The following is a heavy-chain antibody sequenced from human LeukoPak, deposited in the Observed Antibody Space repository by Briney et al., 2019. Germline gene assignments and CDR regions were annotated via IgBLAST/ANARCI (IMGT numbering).Heavy chain of an antibody. CDR2: IGASGGTT. CDR1: GFTFSSYA. D-gene: IGHD6-13*01. CDR3: AKYTAATGTRWFDP. V-gene: IGHV3-23*01. Sequence: PGGSLRLSCAASGFTFSSYAMSWVRQAPGKGLDWVSAIGASGGTTYYADSVKGRFTISRDNSQNTLYLQMNSLRAEDTAVYYCAKYTAATGTRWFDPWGQGTLVTVSS. J-gene: IGHJ5*02.